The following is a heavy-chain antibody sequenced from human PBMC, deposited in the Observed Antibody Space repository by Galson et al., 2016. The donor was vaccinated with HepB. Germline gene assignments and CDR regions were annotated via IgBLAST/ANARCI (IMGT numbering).Heavy chain of an antibody. CDR1: GFTFSNYG. V-gene: IGHV3-30*03. J-gene: IGHJ4*02. CDR3: ARRHEYCPPVGRSVDY. CDR2: DSMDGRRK. D-gene: IGHD2/OR15-2a*01. Sequence: SLRLSCAASGFTFSNYGMHWVRQAPGKGLEWVAADSMDGRRKFYADSVKGRFTISRDNSNSMLFLQMSSLRADDTAVYYCARRHEYCPPVGRSVDYWGQGTLVSVSS.